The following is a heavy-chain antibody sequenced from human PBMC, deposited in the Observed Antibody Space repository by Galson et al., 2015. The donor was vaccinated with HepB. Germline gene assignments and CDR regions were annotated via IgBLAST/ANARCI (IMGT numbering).Heavy chain of an antibody. Sequence: SLRLSCAASGFTFTTYAIRWVRQAPGKGLEWLSGISYDGNNKHYADSVKGHFTISRDNSKNTLFLQMNSLRAEDTAVYYCARGPTADYGDYVFGGFDIWGQGTMVTVSS. CDR2: ISYDGNNK. CDR3: ARGPTADYGDYVFGGFDI. V-gene: IGHV3-30*04. D-gene: IGHD4-17*01. J-gene: IGHJ3*02. CDR1: GFTFTTYA.